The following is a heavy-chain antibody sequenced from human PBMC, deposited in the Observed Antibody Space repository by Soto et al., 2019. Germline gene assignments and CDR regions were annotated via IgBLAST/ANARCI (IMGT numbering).Heavy chain of an antibody. CDR2: ISAYNGNT. Sequence: ASVKVSCKASGYTFTSYGISWVRQAPGQGLEWMGWISAYNGNTNYAQKLQGRVTMTTDTSTSTAYMELRSLRSDDTAVYYCARDIDIVVVPAALFGYWGQGTLVTVSS. CDR3: ARDIDIVVVPAALFGY. J-gene: IGHJ4*02. D-gene: IGHD2-2*01. V-gene: IGHV1-18*01. CDR1: GYTFTSYG.